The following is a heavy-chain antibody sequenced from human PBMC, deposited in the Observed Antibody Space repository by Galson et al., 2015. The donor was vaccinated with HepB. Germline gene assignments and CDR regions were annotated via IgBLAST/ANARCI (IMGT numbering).Heavy chain of an antibody. V-gene: IGHV1-2*06. CDR3: ARGGSKAFGS. CDR2: INSNTGAT. Sequence: SVKVSCKASGYTASMHWVRQAPGQGLEWMGRINSNTGATNSVQKFQGRVTMTRDTSISTAYMELRRLRSDDTAVYYCARGGSKAFGSWGQGPQVTVSS. J-gene: IGHJ4*02. CDR1: GYTAS.